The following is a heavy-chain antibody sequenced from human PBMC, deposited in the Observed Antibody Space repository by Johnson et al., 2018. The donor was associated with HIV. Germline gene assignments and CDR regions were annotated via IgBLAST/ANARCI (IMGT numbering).Heavy chain of an antibody. Sequence: QVRLVESGGGVVQPGGSLRLSCAASRFSFSRYGMHWVRQAPGKGLEWVAFIRYDGSNKYYADSVKCRFTISRDNSKNPLYLQMNSLRAEATAVYYCANILSALEWFPDDAFDIWGQGTMVTVSS. CDR1: RFSFSRYG. CDR2: IRYDGSNK. J-gene: IGHJ3*02. CDR3: ANILSALEWFPDDAFDI. D-gene: IGHD3-3*01. V-gene: IGHV3-30*02.